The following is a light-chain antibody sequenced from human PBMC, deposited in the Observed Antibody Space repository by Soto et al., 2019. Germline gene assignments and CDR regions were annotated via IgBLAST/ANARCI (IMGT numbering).Light chain of an antibody. V-gene: IGLV2-14*01. CDR1: SSDVGGYNY. J-gene: IGLJ2*01. CDR3: SSYTSSSNLLV. CDR2: DVS. Sequence: QSVLTQPASASGSPGQSITISCTGTSSDVGGYNYVSWYQQHPGKAPKLMIYDVSNRPSGVSNRFSGSKSGNTASLTISGLQAEDEADYYCSSYTSSSNLLVFGGGTKVTVL.